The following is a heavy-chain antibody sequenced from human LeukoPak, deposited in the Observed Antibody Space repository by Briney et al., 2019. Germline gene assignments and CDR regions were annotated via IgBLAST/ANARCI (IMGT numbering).Heavy chain of an antibody. CDR1: GGSISSYY. D-gene: IGHD5-12*01. V-gene: IGHV4-59*08. CDR2: IYYSGST. J-gene: IGHJ4*02. Sequence: SGTLSLTCTVSGGSISSYYWSWIRQPPGKGLEWIGYIYYSGSTNYNPSLKNRVTTSVDTSKNQISLKLSSVTAADTAVYYCARMGGYSGYATHWGQGTLVTVSS. CDR3: ARMGGYSGYATH.